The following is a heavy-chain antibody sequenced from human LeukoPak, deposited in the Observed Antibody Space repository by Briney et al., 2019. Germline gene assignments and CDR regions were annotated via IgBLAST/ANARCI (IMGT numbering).Heavy chain of an antibody. J-gene: IGHJ6*03. V-gene: IGHV4-59*01. Sequence: PSETLSLTCTVSGGSISDYYWNWIRQPPGKGLEWIGYIYYSGSTAYHPSLKSRLIMSVDTAKNQFSLKLRSVTAADTAVYYCARGDFCSSTNCYLRPMDVWGKGTTVTVSS. CDR3: ARGDFCSSTNCYLRPMDV. CDR1: GGSISDYY. CDR2: IYYSGST. D-gene: IGHD2-2*01.